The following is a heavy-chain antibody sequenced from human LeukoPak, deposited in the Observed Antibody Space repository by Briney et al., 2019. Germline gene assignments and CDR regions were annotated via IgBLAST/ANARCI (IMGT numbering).Heavy chain of an antibody. CDR2: IYYSGST. CDR3: AREEPTVRDY. J-gene: IGHJ4*02. Sequence: SETLSLTCTVSGGSISSYYWSWIRQPPGKGLEWIGYIYYSGSTNYNPSLKSRVTISVDTSKNQFSLKLSSVTAADTAVYYCAREEPTVRDYWGQGTLVTVSS. V-gene: IGHV4-59*12. D-gene: IGHD4-17*01. CDR1: GGSISSYY.